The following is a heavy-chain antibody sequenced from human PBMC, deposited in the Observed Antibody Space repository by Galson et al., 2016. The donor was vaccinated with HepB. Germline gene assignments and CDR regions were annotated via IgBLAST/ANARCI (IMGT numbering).Heavy chain of an antibody. V-gene: IGHV5-51*01. CDR2: IYSGDSDP. Sequence: QSGAEVKKPGESLKISCKGSGYSFSSYWIGWVRQMPGKGLEWMGIIYSGDSDPRYSPSFQGQVTISADKSISTAFLQWSSLKASDTAMYYYARQDRGFSSGSYYFDYWGQGTLVTVSS. CDR1: GYSFSSYW. CDR3: ARQDRGFSSGSYYFDY. D-gene: IGHD5-18*01. J-gene: IGHJ4*02.